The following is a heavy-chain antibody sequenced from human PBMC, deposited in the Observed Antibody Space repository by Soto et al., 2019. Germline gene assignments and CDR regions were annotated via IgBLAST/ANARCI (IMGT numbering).Heavy chain of an antibody. CDR2: IKSRDDGGAT. J-gene: IGHJ4*02. V-gene: IGHV3-15*01. Sequence: EVQLVESGGGLVKAGGSLRLSCGGSGFIFTKDCMSWVRQDPGKGLEWVFRIKSRDDGGATDYAAPVTGRFIISRDDSSNPVYLQMASLKVEDTAAYSRTTRGNKDNIISGDHWGQGKLVTVSS. CDR1: GFIFTKDC. CDR3: TTRGNKDNIISGDH. D-gene: IGHD3-10*01.